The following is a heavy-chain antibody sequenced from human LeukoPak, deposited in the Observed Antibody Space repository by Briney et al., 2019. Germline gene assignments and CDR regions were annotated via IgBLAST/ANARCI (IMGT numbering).Heavy chain of an antibody. J-gene: IGHJ2*01. CDR1: GGSISSYY. Sequence: SETLSLTCTVSGGSISSYYWSWIRQPPGKGLEWIGYIYYSGSTNYNPSLKSRVTISVDTSKNQFSLKLSSVTAADTAVYYCARTWSPEIWYFDLWGRGTLVTVSS. D-gene: IGHD1-14*01. V-gene: IGHV4-59*01. CDR2: IYYSGST. CDR3: ARTWSPEIWYFDL.